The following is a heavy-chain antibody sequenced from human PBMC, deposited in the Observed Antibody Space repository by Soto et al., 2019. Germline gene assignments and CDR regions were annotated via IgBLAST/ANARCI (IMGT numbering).Heavy chain of an antibody. J-gene: IGHJ6*02. CDR2: IYYSGST. CDR3: ARTAAAGMDV. CDR1: GGSISSYY. V-gene: IGHV4-59*01. Sequence: SETLSLTCTVSGGSISSYYWSWIRQPPGKGLEWIGYIYYSGSTNYNPSLKSRVTISVDTSKNQFSLKLSSVTAADTAVYYCARTAAAGMDVWGQGTTVTVAS. D-gene: IGHD6-13*01.